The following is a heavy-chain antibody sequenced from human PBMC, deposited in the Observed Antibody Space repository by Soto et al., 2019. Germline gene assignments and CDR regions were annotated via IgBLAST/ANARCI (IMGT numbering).Heavy chain of an antibody. Sequence: GGSLRLSCSASGFTFGAYPVSWFRQAPGKGLQWVGFIRSKAYGATTEFAASVRGRFTISRDDSISIAYLQMNSLNSEDTAVYFCARGVIFWELSPYHFDYWGQGTLVTVSS. V-gene: IGHV3-49*03. CDR3: ARGVIFWELSPYHFDY. CDR2: IRSKAYGATT. D-gene: IGHD1-7*01. CDR1: GFTFGAYP. J-gene: IGHJ4*02.